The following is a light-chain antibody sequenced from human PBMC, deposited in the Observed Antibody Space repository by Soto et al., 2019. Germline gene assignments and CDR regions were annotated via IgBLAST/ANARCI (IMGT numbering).Light chain of an antibody. CDR2: AAS. J-gene: IGKJ1*01. Sequence: DIQLTQSPSFLSASVGDRVTITCRASQGISSYLAWYQQKPGKAPKLLIYAASTLQSGVPSRFSGSGSGTEFTLTISSLQTEDFATYYCHQLNSYPWTFGQGTKVEIK. CDR1: QGISSY. CDR3: HQLNSYPWT. V-gene: IGKV1-9*01.